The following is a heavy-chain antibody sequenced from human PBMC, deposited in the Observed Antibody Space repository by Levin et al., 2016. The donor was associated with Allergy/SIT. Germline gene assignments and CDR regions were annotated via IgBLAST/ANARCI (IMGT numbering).Heavy chain of an antibody. CDR3: ARDMKLERFDP. Sequence: SQTLSLTCAISGDSVSSISAAWTWIRQSPSRGLEWLGRTYYRSKWYYDYAPAVTGRITINPDTSKNQFSLQLNSVTPEDTAVYYCARDMKLERFDPWGQGTLVTVSP. J-gene: IGHJ5*02. V-gene: IGHV6-1*01. CDR1: GDSVSSISAA. CDR2: TYYRSKWYY. D-gene: IGHD1-26*01.